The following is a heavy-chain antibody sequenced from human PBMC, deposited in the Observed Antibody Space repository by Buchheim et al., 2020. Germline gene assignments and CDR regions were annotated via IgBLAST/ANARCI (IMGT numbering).Heavy chain of an antibody. V-gene: IGHV3-66*01. CDR3: ARRQRSGSWFDP. J-gene: IGHJ5*02. CDR2: IYGGGAT. D-gene: IGHD3-22*01. CDR1: GFTVSSDS. Sequence: EVQLVESGGGLVQPGGSLRLSCAVSGFTVSSDSMSWVRQAPGKGLEWVSAIYGGGATYYTDSVKGRFNISIDSSKTTLYIQMNRLRVEDTAMYYWARRQRSGSWFDPWGQGTL.